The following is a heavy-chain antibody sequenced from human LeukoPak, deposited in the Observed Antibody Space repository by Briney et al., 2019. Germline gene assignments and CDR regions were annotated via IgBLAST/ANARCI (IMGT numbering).Heavy chain of an antibody. V-gene: IGHV3-15*01. CDR3: TSSSSD. Sequence: GGSLRLSCAASGFIFTNAWMNWVRQTPGKGLEWVGRIKSKTDGGTTDYAAPVKGRFTVSRDDSKKMLYLQMNSLKTEDTGVYYCTSSSSDWGQGTLATVSS. CDR2: IKSKTDGGTT. J-gene: IGHJ4*02. CDR1: GFIFTNAW. D-gene: IGHD6-19*01.